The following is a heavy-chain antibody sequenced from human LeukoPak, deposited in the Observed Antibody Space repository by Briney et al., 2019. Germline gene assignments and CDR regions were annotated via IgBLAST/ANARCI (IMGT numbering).Heavy chain of an antibody. CDR2: IRYDGSNK. CDR3: AKDLMRWQQLGGGVWFDP. V-gene: IGHV3-30*02. D-gene: IGHD6-13*01. Sequence: GGSLRLSCAASGFTFSSYGMHWVRQAPGKGLEWVAFIRYDGSNKYYADSVKGRFTISRDNSKNTLYLQMNSLRAGDTAVYYCAKDLMRWQQLGGGVWFDPWGQGTLVTVSS. CDR1: GFTFSSYG. J-gene: IGHJ5*02.